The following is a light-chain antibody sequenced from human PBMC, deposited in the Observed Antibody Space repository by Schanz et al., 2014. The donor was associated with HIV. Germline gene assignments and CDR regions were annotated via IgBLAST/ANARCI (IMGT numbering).Light chain of an antibody. CDR2: GVF. Sequence: QSVLTQPPSASGSPGQSVAISCTGASSDIGVSWYQQYPGNAPKVVIYGVFDRPSGVPNRFAGSKSGNTASLTISGLQPEDEADYYCIAYTSDTVLFGGGTKLTVL. J-gene: IGLJ2*01. V-gene: IGLV2-14*03. CDR1: SSDIG. CDR3: IAYTSDTVL.